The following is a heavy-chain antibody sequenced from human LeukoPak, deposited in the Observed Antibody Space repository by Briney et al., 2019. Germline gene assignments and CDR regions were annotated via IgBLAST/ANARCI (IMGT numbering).Heavy chain of an antibody. Sequence: PSETLSLTGTVSGGSISSYYWSWIRQPAGKGLEWIGRIYTSGSTNYNPSLKSRVTMSVDTSKIQFSLKLSSVTAADTAVYYCASWGLQSAHDYWGQGTLVTVSS. V-gene: IGHV4-4*07. CDR1: GGSISSYY. D-gene: IGHD4-11*01. CDR2: IYTSGST. J-gene: IGHJ4*02. CDR3: ASWGLQSAHDY.